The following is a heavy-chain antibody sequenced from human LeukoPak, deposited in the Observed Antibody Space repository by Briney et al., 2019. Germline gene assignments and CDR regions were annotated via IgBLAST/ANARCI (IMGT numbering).Heavy chain of an antibody. CDR2: IRYDGSNK. J-gene: IGHJ6*03. D-gene: IGHD3-16*01. CDR3: AKDAYGGAPYYYYMDV. Sequence: GGSLRLSCAASGFTFSSYSMHWVRQAPGKGLEWVAFIRYDGSNKYYADSVKGRFTISRDNSKNTLYLQMNSLRAEDTAVYYCAKDAYGGAPYYYYMDVWGKGTTVTVSS. CDR1: GFTFSSYS. V-gene: IGHV3-30*02.